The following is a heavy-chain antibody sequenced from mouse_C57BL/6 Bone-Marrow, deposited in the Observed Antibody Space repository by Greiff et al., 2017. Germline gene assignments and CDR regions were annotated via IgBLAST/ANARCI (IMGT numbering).Heavy chain of an antibody. CDR2: IDPENGDT. CDR1: GFNIKDDY. D-gene: IGHD1-1*01. V-gene: IGHV14-4*01. CDR3: TTVVHY. J-gene: IGHJ2*01. Sequence: VQLLQSGAEFVRPGASVKLSCTASGFNIKDDYMHWVKQMPEQGLEWVGWIDPENGDTEYASKFQGKVTITADTYSNTAYLQLSRLTSEDTAVYYCTTVVHYWGQGTTLTVSS.